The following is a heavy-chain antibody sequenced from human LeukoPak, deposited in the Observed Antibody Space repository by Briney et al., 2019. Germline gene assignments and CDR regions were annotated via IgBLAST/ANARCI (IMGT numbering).Heavy chain of an antibody. J-gene: IGHJ6*03. CDR3: ARARKYCSGGSCYSGSVDYYYYMDV. CDR1: GGSISSYY. V-gene: IGHV4-4*07. D-gene: IGHD2-15*01. CDR2: IYTSGST. Sequence: SETLSLTCTVSGGSISSYYWSWIRQPAGKGLEWIGRIYTSGSTNYNPSLKSRVTMSVDTSKNQFSLKLSSVTAADTAVYYCARARKYCSGGSCYSGSVDYYYYMDVWGKGTTVTISS.